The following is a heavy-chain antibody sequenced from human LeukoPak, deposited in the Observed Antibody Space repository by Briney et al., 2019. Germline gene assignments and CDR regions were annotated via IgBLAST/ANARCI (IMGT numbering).Heavy chain of an antibody. J-gene: IGHJ4*02. D-gene: IGHD3-9*01. Sequence: GGSLRLSCAASGFTFSNIAMTWVRQAPGERLEWVSPISGSGESTYYTDSLKGRFTISRDNSRNTVYLHMNSLRAEDTAVYYCAKINGPILTGKLQCWGQGTLVTVSS. V-gene: IGHV3-23*01. CDR2: ISGSGEST. CDR1: GFTFSNIA. CDR3: AKINGPILTGKLQC.